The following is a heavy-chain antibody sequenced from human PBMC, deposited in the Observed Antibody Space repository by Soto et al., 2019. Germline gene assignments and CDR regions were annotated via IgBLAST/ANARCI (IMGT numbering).Heavy chain of an antibody. V-gene: IGHV4-59*08. CDR2: IYYSGST. CDR1: GGSISSSY. J-gene: IGHJ4*02. CDR3: AMTYYYDSSGPSVFDY. D-gene: IGHD3-22*01. Sequence: SETLSLTCTVSGGSISSSYWSWIRQPPGKGLEWIGYIYYSGSTNYNPSLKSRVTISVDTSKNQFSLKLSSVTAADTAVYYCAMTYYYDSSGPSVFDYWGQGTLVTVSS.